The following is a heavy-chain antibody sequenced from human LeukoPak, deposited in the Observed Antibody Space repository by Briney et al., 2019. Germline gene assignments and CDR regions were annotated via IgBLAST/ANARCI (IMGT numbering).Heavy chain of an antibody. CDR1: GYSFTSYW. D-gene: IGHD6-6*01. Sequence: GESLKISCKGSGYSFTSYWIGWVRHMPGKGLEWMGIIYPGDSDTKYSPSFQGQVTISADKSISTAYLQWSSLKASDTAIYYCARPKYSSSLAFDYWGQGTPVTVSS. CDR3: ARPKYSSSLAFDY. J-gene: IGHJ4*02. V-gene: IGHV5-51*01. CDR2: IYPGDSDT.